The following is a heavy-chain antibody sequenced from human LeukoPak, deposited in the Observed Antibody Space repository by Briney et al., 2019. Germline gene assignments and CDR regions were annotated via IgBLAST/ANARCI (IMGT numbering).Heavy chain of an antibody. CDR1: GFTFSSYE. CDR2: ISSSGSTI. Sequence: TGGSLRLSCAASGFTFSSYEMNWVRQAPGKGLEWVSYISSSGSTIYYADSVKGRFTISRDNSKNSLYLQMNSLRTEDTALYYCAKDHYDSSGYYPTYYYYMDVWGKGTTVTVSS. CDR3: AKDHYDSSGYYPTYYYYMDV. D-gene: IGHD3-22*01. J-gene: IGHJ6*03. V-gene: IGHV3-48*03.